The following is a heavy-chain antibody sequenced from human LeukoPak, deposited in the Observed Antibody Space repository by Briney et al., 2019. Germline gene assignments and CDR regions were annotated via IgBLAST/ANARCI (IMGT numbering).Heavy chain of an antibody. D-gene: IGHD3-10*01. J-gene: IGHJ6*03. CDR2: ISYEGSNK. CDR3: ARVYYGSGSLYYYYYYMDV. CDR1: GITFSSYA. V-gene: IGHV3-30*04. Sequence: GGSLRLACATAGITFSSYAMHWVRQAPGEGLEWGEVISYEGSNKYYADSVKGRFTISRDNSKNTLYLQMNSLRAEDTAVYYCARVYYGSGSLYYYYYYMDVWGQGLLVTVSS.